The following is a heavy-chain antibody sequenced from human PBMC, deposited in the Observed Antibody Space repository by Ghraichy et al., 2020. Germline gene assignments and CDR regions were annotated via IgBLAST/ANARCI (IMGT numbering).Heavy chain of an antibody. CDR1: GFTFSSYS. Sequence: GESLNISCAASGFTFSSYSMNWVRQAPGKGLEWVSSISSSSSYIYYADSVKGRFTISRDNAKNSLYLQMNSLRAEDTAVYYCAREDGMIVTNWGQGTLVTVSS. J-gene: IGHJ4*02. V-gene: IGHV3-21*01. D-gene: IGHD3-22*01. CDR3: AREDGMIVTN. CDR2: ISSSSSYI.